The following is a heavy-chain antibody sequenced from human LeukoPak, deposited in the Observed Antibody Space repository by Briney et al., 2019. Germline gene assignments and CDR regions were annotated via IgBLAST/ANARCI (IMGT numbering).Heavy chain of an antibody. J-gene: IGHJ4*02. Sequence: SETLSLTCTVSGGSISSSSYHWGWIRQPPGKGLEWIGSIYYSGSTYYNPSLKGRVTISVDTSKNQFSLKLSSVTAADTAVYYCARQGLPNYYDSSGYLGYWGRGTLVTVSS. CDR3: ARQGLPNYYDSSGYLGY. CDR1: GGSISSSSYH. CDR2: IYYSGST. V-gene: IGHV4-39*01. D-gene: IGHD3-22*01.